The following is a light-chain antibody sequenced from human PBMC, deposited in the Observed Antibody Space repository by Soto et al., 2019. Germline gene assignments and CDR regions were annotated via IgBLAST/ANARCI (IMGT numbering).Light chain of an antibody. J-gene: IGLJ2*01. Sequence: QSVLTQPPSVFAAPGQKVTISCSGNSANIGNNYVSWYQLLPGTAPKLLIYDDNKRPSGIPDRFSGSKSGTSATLGITGLQTGDEADYYCGTWDSSLNPGGVFGGGTKLTVL. CDR1: SANIGNNY. V-gene: IGLV1-51*01. CDR3: GTWDSSLNPGGV. CDR2: DDN.